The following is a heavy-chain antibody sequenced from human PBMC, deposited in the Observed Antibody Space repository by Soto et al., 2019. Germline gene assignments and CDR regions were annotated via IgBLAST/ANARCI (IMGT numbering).Heavy chain of an antibody. CDR2: IIPIFGTA. D-gene: IGHD2-2*02. CDR1: GGTFSSYA. Sequence: SVKVSCKASGGTFSSYAIGWVRQAPGQGLEWMGGIIPIFGTANYAQKFQGRVTITADESTSTAYMELSSLRSEDTAVYYCARQPRGYCSSTSCYKVFYYYGMDVWGQGTTVTVSS. J-gene: IGHJ6*02. V-gene: IGHV1-69*13. CDR3: ARQPRGYCSSTSCYKVFYYYGMDV.